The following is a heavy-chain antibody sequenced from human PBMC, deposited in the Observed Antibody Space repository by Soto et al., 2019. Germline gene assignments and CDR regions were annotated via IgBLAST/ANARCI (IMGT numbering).Heavy chain of an antibody. CDR3: XXXXXXSXGAFDI. D-gene: IGHD5-18*01. CDR2: ISAYNGNT. Sequence: QVQLVQSGAEVKKPGASVKVSCKASGYTFTSYGISWVRQAPGQGLEWMGWISAYNGNTNYAQKLQGRVTMTTDTXXXXXXXXXXXXXXXXXXXXXXXXXXXXSXGAFDIXXXGXXXTVSX. CDR1: GYTFTSYG. V-gene: IGHV1-18*01. J-gene: IGHJ3*02.